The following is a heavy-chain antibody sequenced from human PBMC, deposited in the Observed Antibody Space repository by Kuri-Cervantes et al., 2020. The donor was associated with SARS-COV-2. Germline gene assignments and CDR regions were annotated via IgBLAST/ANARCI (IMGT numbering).Heavy chain of an antibody. D-gene: IGHD6-13*01. J-gene: IGHJ3*02. CDR3: ARTRIAAAGTDAFDI. V-gene: IGHV1-46*01. CDR1: GYTFTSYY. CDR2: INPSGGST. Sequence: ASVKVSCKASGYTFTSYYMHWVRQAPGQGLEWMGIINPSGGSTSYAQKFQGRVTMTRDTSTSTVYMELSSLRSVDTAVYYCARTRIAAAGTDAFDIWGQGTMVTVSS.